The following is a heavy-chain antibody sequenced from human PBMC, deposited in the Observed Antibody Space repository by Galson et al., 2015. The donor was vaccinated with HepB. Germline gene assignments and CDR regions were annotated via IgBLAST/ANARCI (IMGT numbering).Heavy chain of an antibody. CDR3: ARDLTIFGVVPLGDP. CDR1: GFTFSDYY. Sequence: SLRLSCAASGFTFSDYYMSWIRQAPGKGLEWVSYISSSSYTNYADSVKGRFTISRDNAKNSLYLQMNSLSAEDTAVYYCARDLTIFGVVPLGDPWGQGTLVTVSS. D-gene: IGHD3-3*01. J-gene: IGHJ5*02. CDR2: ISSSSYT. V-gene: IGHV3-11*06.